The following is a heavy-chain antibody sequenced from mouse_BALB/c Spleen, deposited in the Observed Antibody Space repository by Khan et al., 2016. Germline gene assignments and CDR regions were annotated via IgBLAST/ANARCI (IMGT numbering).Heavy chain of an antibody. CDR1: GFSLTSYG. Sequence: VELVESGPGLVAPSQSLSITCTVSGFSLTSYGVHWVRQPPGKGLEWLGVIWAGGSTNYNSALMSRLSISKDNSKSQVFLKMNSLQTDDTARYXCASYYDYDGGFAYWGQGTLVTVSA. CDR2: IWAGGST. D-gene: IGHD2-4*01. V-gene: IGHV2-9*02. J-gene: IGHJ3*01. CDR3: ASYYDYDGGFAY.